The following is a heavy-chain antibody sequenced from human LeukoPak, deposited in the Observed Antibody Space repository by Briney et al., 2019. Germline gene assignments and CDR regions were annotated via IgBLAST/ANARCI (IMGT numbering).Heavy chain of an antibody. CDR2: IYTSGST. J-gene: IGHJ4*02. D-gene: IGHD3-22*01. V-gene: IGHV4-4*07. Sequence: PSETLSLTCTVSGGSISSYYWSWIRQPAGKGLEWIGRIYTSGSTNYNPSLKSRVTMSVDTSKNQFSLKLSSVTAADTAVYYCARTSRGRTYYYDSSGYYYFDYWGQGTLVTVSS. CDR3: ARTSRGRTYYYDSSGYYYFDY. CDR1: GGSISSYY.